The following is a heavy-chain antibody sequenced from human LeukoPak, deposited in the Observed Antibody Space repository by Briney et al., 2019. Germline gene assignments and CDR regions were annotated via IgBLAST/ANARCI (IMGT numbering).Heavy chain of an antibody. CDR2: ISGYNGNT. J-gene: IGHJ4*02. Sequence: ASVKVSCKASGYTFSNYGISWVRQAPGQGLEWMGWISGYNGNTNQAQKLQDRVTMTTDTSTSTAYMELRSLRSDDTAVYYCARDERDSCGGDCYYFDYWGQGTLVTVSS. V-gene: IGHV1-18*01. CDR3: ARDERDSCGGDCYYFDY. CDR1: GYTFSNYG. D-gene: IGHD2-21*02.